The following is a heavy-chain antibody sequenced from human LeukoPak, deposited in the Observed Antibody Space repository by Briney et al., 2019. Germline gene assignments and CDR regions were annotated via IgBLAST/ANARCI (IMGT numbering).Heavy chain of an antibody. CDR2: INHSGST. J-gene: IGHJ4*02. D-gene: IGHD4-17*01. CDR1: GGSFSGYY. CDR3: ARKLGIFTVTTAFDY. Sequence: SETLSLTCAVYGGSFSGYYWSWIRQPPGKRLEWIGEINHSGSTNYNPSLKSRVTISVDTSKNQFSLKLSSVTAADTAVYYCARKLGIFTVTTAFDYWGQGTLVTVSS. V-gene: IGHV4-34*01.